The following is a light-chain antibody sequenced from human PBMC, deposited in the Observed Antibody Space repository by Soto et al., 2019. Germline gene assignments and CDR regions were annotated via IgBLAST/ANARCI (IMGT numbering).Light chain of an antibody. CDR1: QSVSSSY. CDR3: QHYGTSPFT. CDR2: GAS. V-gene: IGKV3-20*01. Sequence: EIVLTQSPGTLSLSPGERVTLSCRASQSVSSSYLAWYQQKPGQAPRLLIYGASNRATGIPDRFSGSGSETDFTLTISRLEPEDFAVYYCQHYGTSPFTFGPGTKVDIK. J-gene: IGKJ3*01.